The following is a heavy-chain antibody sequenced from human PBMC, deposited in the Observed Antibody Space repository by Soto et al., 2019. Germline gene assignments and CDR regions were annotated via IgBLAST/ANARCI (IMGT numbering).Heavy chain of an antibody. CDR2: INHSGST. Sequence: PSETLSLTCAVYCGSFNGYYWSWIRQPPGKGLEWIGEINHSGSTNYNPSLKSRVTISVDTSKNQFSLKLSSVTAADTAVYYCAREVAVAGTYYYYYMDVWGKGTTVTVSS. CDR3: AREVAVAGTYYYYYMDV. CDR1: CGSFNGYY. V-gene: IGHV4-34*01. D-gene: IGHD6-19*01. J-gene: IGHJ6*03.